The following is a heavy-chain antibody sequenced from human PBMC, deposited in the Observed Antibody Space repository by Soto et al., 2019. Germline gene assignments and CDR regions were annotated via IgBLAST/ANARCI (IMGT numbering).Heavy chain of an antibody. V-gene: IGHV4-59*02. CDR1: GGSVTSHH. D-gene: IGHD1-1*01. J-gene: IGHJ5*02. CDR2: TSYTGNT. CDR3: AREGSQSAYNFAIGIQLWSSDR. Sequence: SETLSLTCFVSGGSVTSHHWSWIRQFPGQGLEWIAYTSYTGNTNYNPSLQSRVTISLDTSKNQLSLKLTSMTAADMAVYYCAREGSQSAYNFAIGIQLWSSDRWGQGIPVTVSS.